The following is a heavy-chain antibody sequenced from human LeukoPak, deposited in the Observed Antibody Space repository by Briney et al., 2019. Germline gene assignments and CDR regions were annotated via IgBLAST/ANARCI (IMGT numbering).Heavy chain of an antibody. CDR2: ISAYNGNT. Sequence: ASVKVSCKASGYTSTSYGISWVRQAPGQGLEWMGWISAYNGNTNYAQKFQGRVTMTRNTSISTAYMELSSLRSEDTAVYYCARGLIYDSRMCCWGQGTLVTVSS. CDR3: ARGLIYDSRMCC. CDR1: GYTSTSYG. D-gene: IGHD3-3*01. J-gene: IGHJ4*02. V-gene: IGHV1-18*01.